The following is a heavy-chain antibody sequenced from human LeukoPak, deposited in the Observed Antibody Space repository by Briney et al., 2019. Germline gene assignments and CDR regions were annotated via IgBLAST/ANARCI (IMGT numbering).Heavy chain of an antibody. D-gene: IGHD6-19*01. V-gene: IGHV1-18*01. Sequence: ASVKVSCKASGYTFTSYGISWVRQAPGQGLEWMGWISACNGNTNYAQKLQGRVTMTTDTSTSTAYMELRSLRSDDTAVYYCARDLGSSGWYFPRGYYYGMDVWGQGTTVTVSS. CDR2: ISACNGNT. CDR3: ARDLGSSGWYFPRGYYYGMDV. CDR1: GYTFTSYG. J-gene: IGHJ6*02.